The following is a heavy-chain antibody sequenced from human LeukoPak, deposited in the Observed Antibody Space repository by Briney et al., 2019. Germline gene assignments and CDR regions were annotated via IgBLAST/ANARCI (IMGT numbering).Heavy chain of an antibody. D-gene: IGHD2-2*01. CDR1: GFTFSSYA. J-gene: IGHJ4*02. CDR3: ARLSCSSTSCYPFDY. Sequence: GGSLRLSCAASGFTFSSYAMSWVRQAPGKGLEWVSGINWNGGSTGYADSVKGRFTISRDNAKNSLYLQMNSLRAEDTALYYCARLSCSSTSCYPFDYWGQGTLVTVSS. V-gene: IGHV3-20*04. CDR2: INWNGGST.